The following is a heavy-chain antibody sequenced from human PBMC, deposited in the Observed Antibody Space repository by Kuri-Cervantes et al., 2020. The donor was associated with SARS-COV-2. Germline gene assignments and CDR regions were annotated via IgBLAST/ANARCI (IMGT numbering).Heavy chain of an antibody. Sequence: GGSLRLSCAASGFTFSSYDMHWVRQAPGKGLEWVANIKQDGSEKYYVDSVKGRFTISRDNAKNSLYLQMNSLRAEDTAVYYCARERRVVPVYYYYYYYYMDVWGKGTTVTVSS. D-gene: IGHD2-2*01. J-gene: IGHJ6*03. CDR2: IKQDGSEK. V-gene: IGHV3-7*01. CDR1: GFTFSSYD. CDR3: ARERRVVPVYYYYYYYYMDV.